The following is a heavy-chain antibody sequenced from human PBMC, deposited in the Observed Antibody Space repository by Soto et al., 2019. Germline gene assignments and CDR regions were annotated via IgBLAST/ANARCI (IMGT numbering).Heavy chain of an antibody. V-gene: IGHV1-2*04. CDR1: GYTFTGYY. CDR3: ARGAEVTVTTFSGMIYY. Sequence: QVQLVQSGAEVKKPGASVKVSCKASGYTFTGYYMHWVRQAPGQGLQWMGWINPNSGGTNYAQKFQGWVTLTRDTSIITAYKELSRLRSDDKAVYYCARGAEVTVTTFSGMIYYWGQGTLVTVSS. J-gene: IGHJ4*02. CDR2: INPNSGGT. D-gene: IGHD4-17*01.